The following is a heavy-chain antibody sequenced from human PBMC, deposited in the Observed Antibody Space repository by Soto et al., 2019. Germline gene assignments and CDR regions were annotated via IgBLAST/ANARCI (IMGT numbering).Heavy chain of an antibody. CDR1: GYIFNGYA. CDR2: INGGNGNT. CDR3: ARAGTVFGLLGNYYGMDV. D-gene: IGHD3-3*01. J-gene: IGHJ6*02. Sequence: QVQVVQSGAEEKKPGASVKVSCKASGYIFNGYAMHWVRQAPGQRLEWMAWINGGNGNTRYSQKFQGRVTISRDTSANTVHMEVSSLRSEDTAVYYCARAGTVFGLLGNYYGMDVWGQGTTVTVSS. V-gene: IGHV1-3*05.